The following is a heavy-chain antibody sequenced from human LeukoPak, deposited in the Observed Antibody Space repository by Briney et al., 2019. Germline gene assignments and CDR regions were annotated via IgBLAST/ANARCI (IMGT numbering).Heavy chain of an antibody. CDR2: ISPNSGAT. J-gene: IGHJ4*02. D-gene: IGHD5-12*01. CDR3: ARENGYGFDY. V-gene: IGHV1-2*02. CDR1: GYTFTGYY. Sequence: ASVKVSCRASGYTFTGYYIHWVRQTPGQGLEWMGWISPNSGATNYAQKFQGRVTMTRDTSISTAYMELSRLRSDDTAVYYCARENGYGFDYWGQGTLVTVSS.